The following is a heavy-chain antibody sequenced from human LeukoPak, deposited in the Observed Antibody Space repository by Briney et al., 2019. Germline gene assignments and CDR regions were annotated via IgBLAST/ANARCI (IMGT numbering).Heavy chain of an antibody. V-gene: IGHV4-34*01. J-gene: IGHJ4*02. CDR3: ARVAKVVTATYYFDY. CDR2: INHSGST. CDR1: GGSFSGYY. D-gene: IGHD2-21*02. Sequence: SETLSLTCAVYGGSFSGYYWSWIRQPPGKGLEWIGEINHSGSTNYNPSLKSRVTISVDTSKNQFSLKLSSVTAADTAVYYCARVAKVVTATYYFDYWGQGTLVTVSS.